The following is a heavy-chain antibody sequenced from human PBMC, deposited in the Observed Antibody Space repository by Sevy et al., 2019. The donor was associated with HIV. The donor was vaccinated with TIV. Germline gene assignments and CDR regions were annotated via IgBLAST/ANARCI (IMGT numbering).Heavy chain of an antibody. J-gene: IGHJ4*02. V-gene: IGHV3-66*02. CDR2: IYSGGST. Sequence: GGCLRLSCAASGFTVSGNYMSWVRQAPGKGLEWVSVIYSGGSTYYADSVKGRFTISRDTSKTTLYLQMNSLRFEDTAVYYCASTSCSGGSCYSLIDAWGQGTLVTVSS. CDR3: ASTSCSGGSCYSLIDA. CDR1: GFTVSGNY. D-gene: IGHD2-15*01.